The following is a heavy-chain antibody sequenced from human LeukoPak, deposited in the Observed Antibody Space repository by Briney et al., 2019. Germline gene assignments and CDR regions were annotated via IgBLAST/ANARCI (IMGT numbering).Heavy chain of an antibody. CDR2: INPSGGST. V-gene: IGHV1-46*01. J-gene: IGHJ3*02. CDR3: AREGYCSSTSCSDAFDI. CDR1: GYTFTSYY. D-gene: IGHD2-2*01. Sequence: GASVKVSCKASGYTFTSYYMHWVRQAPGQGLEWMGIINPSGGSTNYAQKFQGRVTITADESTSTAYMELSSLRSEDTAVYYCAREGYCSSTSCSDAFDIWGQGTMVTVSS.